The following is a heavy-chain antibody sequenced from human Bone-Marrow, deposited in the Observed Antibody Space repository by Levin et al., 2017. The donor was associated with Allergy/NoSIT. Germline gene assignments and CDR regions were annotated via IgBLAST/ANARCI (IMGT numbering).Heavy chain of an antibody. Sequence: SETLSLTCTVSGGSISSGGYFWSWIRQPPGKGLEWIGYIYYSGSTAYNPSLKSRVTISVDTPKNQFSLRLTSVTAADTAIYYCAGDAKPMYARTGFDFWGQGTLVTVSS. CDR3: AGDAKPMYARTGFDF. CDR1: GGSISSGGYF. J-gene: IGHJ4*02. D-gene: IGHD2-8*01. CDR2: IYYSGST. V-gene: IGHV4-31*03.